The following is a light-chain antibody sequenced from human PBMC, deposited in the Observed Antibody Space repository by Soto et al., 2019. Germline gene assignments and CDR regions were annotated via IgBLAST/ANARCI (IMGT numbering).Light chain of an antibody. CDR3: QQRSDWPST. Sequence: EIVLTQSPATLSLSPGERATLSCRASLSVGTYFAWYQQKPGQAPRLLIYDSSNRATGIPARFSGSGSGTEFTLTISSLEPEDFAVYYCQQRSDWPSTFGGGTKVEIK. CDR2: DSS. J-gene: IGKJ4*01. V-gene: IGKV3-11*01. CDR1: LSVGTY.